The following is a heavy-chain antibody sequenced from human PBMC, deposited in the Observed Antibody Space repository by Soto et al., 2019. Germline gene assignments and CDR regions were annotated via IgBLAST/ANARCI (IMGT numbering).Heavy chain of an antibody. Sequence: QVQFQESGPGLVKPSETMSLTCTVSGYSVSSGNYYWSWIRQPPGKGLEWIGSIYFTGNTNYNPSLKRRLTMSIDTSRNLFSLSLGSVTAADTAVYYCGRVPVDTYMICGSDPWGQGTLVTVSS. V-gene: IGHV4-61*01. CDR2: IYFTGNT. CDR1: GYSVSSGNYY. CDR3: GRVPVDTYMICGSDP. J-gene: IGHJ5*02. D-gene: IGHD3-16*01.